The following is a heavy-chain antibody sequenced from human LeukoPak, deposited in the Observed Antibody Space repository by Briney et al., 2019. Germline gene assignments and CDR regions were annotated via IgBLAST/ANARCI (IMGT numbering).Heavy chain of an antibody. Sequence: SQTLSLTCTVSGGSISSGTYYWNWIRQPAGKGLEWIGRIYSSGSNNYNPSLKSRVTISVDTSKKQFSLKLSSVTAADTAVYYCASVDTAIKYFDYWGQGSLVTVSS. CDR3: ASVDTAIKYFDY. J-gene: IGHJ4*02. CDR1: GGSISSGTYY. D-gene: IGHD5-18*01. V-gene: IGHV4-61*02. CDR2: IYSSGSN.